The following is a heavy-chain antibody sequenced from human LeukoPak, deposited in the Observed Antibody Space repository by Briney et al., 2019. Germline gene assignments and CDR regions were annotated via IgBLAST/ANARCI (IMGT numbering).Heavy chain of an antibody. V-gene: IGHV4-61*08. J-gene: IGHJ4*02. CDR2: ISYSGST. D-gene: IGHD3-10*02. CDR1: GGSISSGDYY. Sequence: TSQTLSLTCTVSGGSISSGDYYWSWIRQPPGKGLEWIGYISYSGSTNYNPSLKSRVTISVDTSKNQFSLKLSSVTAADTAVYYCARAEVVRGVIIKSGYWGQGTLVTVSS. CDR3: ARAEVVRGVIIKSGY.